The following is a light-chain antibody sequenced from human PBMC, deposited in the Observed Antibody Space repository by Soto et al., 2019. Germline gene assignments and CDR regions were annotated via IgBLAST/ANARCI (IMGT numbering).Light chain of an antibody. V-gene: IGLV2-11*01. CDR1: SSDVGGYNY. Sequence: QSALTQPRSVSGSPGQSVTISCTGTSSDVGGYNYVSWYQQHPDKAPKVMIYDVTKRPSGVPDRFSGSKSGNTASLTISGLQAEDEADYYCCSYAGSYIHVFGTGTKVTVL. J-gene: IGLJ1*01. CDR3: CSYAGSYIHV. CDR2: DVT.